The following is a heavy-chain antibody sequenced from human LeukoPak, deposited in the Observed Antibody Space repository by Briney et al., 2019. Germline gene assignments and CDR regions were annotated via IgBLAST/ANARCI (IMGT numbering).Heavy chain of an antibody. Sequence: SETLSLTCTVSGGSISSYYWSWIRQPAGRGLEWIGRIYTSGSTNYNPSLKSRVTMSVDTSKNQFSLKLSSVTAADTAVYYCARAVGSGSFQTYYYYMDVWGKGTTVTISS. CDR3: ARAVGSGSFQTYYYYMDV. V-gene: IGHV4-4*07. J-gene: IGHJ6*03. D-gene: IGHD3-10*01. CDR2: IYTSGST. CDR1: GGSISSYY.